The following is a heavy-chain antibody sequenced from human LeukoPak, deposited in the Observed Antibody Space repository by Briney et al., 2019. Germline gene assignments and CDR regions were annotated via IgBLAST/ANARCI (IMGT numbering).Heavy chain of an antibody. J-gene: IGHJ5*02. CDR1: GFTFSSYW. V-gene: IGHV3-7*01. D-gene: IGHD2-2*01. Sequence: GGSLRLSCAAAGFTFSSYWMSWVRQAPGKGLEWVANIKQDGSEKYYVDSVKGRFTISRDNAKNSLYLQMNSLRAEDTAVYYCARDDCSSISCYHNWFDPWGQGTLVTVSS. CDR2: IKQDGSEK. CDR3: ARDDCSSISCYHNWFDP.